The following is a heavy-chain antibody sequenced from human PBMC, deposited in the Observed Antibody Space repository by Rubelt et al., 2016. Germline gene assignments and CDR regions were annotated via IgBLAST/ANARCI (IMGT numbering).Heavy chain of an antibody. CDR1: GYTFTKYG. D-gene: IGHD3-3*01. J-gene: IGHJ3*02. V-gene: IGHV1-18*01. CDR2: ISTYNGNT. Sequence: QVQLVQSGAQVKKPGASVKVSCKASGYTFTKYGVSWVRQAPGQGLEWMGWISTYNGNTNYAQKLQGRVTMTTDTSTSTAYMDLGSLTSGDTAIYFCAKVRRPGMVASSTFDIWGQGTMVTVSS. CDR3: AKVRRPGMVASSTFDI.